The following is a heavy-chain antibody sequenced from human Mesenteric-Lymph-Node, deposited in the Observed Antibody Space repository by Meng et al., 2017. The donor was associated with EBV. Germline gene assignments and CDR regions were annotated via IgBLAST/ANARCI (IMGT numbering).Heavy chain of an antibody. D-gene: IGHD4-17*01. CDR1: GVTVSRYG. CDR2: TYSGGST. CDR3: ARVSMHYVDYGFVDC. Sequence: EVHLGHSGGGLAQPGGSRIISWVVSGVTVSRYGMSWVRQAPGKGLEWVSVTYSGGSTYYADSVKGRFTISRDNSKNKLFLQMNSLRAEDTAVYYCARVSMHYVDYGFVDCWGQGTLVTVSS. V-gene: IGHV3-53*01. J-gene: IGHJ4*02.